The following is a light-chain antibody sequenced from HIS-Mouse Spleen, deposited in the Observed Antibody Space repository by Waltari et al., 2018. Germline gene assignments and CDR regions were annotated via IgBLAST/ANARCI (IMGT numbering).Light chain of an antibody. V-gene: IGKV3-15*01. Sequence: EIVMTQSPATLSVSPGERATLSCRASQSVSSNLAWYQQKPGQAPRLRIDGASTRATGIPARFSGSGSGTEFTLTISSMQSEDFAVYYCQQYNNWPPLTFGGGTKVEIK. CDR2: GAS. CDR3: QQYNNWPPLT. CDR1: QSVSSN. J-gene: IGKJ4*01.